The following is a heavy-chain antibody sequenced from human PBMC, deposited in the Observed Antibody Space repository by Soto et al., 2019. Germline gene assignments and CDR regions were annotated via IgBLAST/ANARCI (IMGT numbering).Heavy chain of an antibody. V-gene: IGHV4-4*02. Sequence: QVQLQESGPGLVKPSETLSLTCTVSGDSISSSKWWSWVRQPPGKGLEWIGETYHSGTTKYNPSLKSRVTISLEFSNHQFSLELTSVTAADTAVYYCAREGSGSPVSVWGQGALVIVSS. J-gene: IGHJ4*02. CDR3: AREGSGSPVSV. CDR2: TYHSGTT. D-gene: IGHD3-10*01. CDR1: GDSISSSKW.